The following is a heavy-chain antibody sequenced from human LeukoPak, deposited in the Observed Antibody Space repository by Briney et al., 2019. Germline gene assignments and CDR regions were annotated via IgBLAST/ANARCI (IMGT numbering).Heavy chain of an antibody. Sequence: GESLKISCKDSGNSFTNYWISWVRQMPGKGLEWMGRIDPSDSYTNYSPSFQGHVTISVDKSISTAYLQWSSLKASDTAMYYCARRYDSGSTIDQGARGTLVTVSS. CDR1: GNSFTNYW. V-gene: IGHV5-10-1*01. D-gene: IGHD3-10*01. CDR2: IDPSDSYT. CDR3: ARRYDSGSTIDQ. J-gene: IGHJ4*02.